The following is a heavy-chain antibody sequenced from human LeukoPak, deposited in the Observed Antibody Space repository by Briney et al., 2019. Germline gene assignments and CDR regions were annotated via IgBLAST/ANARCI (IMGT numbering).Heavy chain of an antibody. J-gene: IGHJ4*02. CDR3: ARDRVRGNSNPFFDY. D-gene: IGHD4-11*01. V-gene: IGHV4-59*01. CDR2: IHNSGST. Sequence: SETLSLTCTVSGASISNFYWSWIRQPPGKGLEWIGYIHNSGSTNYNPSLKSRVTISVDTSKNQFSLKLSSVTAADTAVYYCARDRVRGNSNPFFDYWGQGTLVTVSS. CDR1: GASISNFY.